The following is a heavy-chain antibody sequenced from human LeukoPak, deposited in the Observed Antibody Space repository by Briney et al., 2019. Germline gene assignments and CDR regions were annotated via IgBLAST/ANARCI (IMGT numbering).Heavy chain of an antibody. CDR2: ISGSGGST. CDR1: GFTFSSYG. Sequence: GGSLRLSCAASGFTFSSYGMSWVRQAPGKGLEWVSAISGSGGSTYYADSVKGRFTISRDNSKNTLYLQMNSLRAEDTAVYYCAKDHSYYYDSSGYYRQSGAFDIWGQGTMVTVSS. V-gene: IGHV3-23*01. CDR3: AKDHSYYYDSSGYYRQSGAFDI. J-gene: IGHJ3*02. D-gene: IGHD3-22*01.